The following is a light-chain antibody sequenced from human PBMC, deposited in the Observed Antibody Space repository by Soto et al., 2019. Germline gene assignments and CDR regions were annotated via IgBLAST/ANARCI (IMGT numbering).Light chain of an antibody. CDR1: SSDVGGYNY. Sequence: QSVLTQPASVSGSPGQSITISCTGTSSDVGGYNYVSWYQQHPAKAPKLMIYEVNNRPSGVSNRFSGSKSGNTASLTISGLQAEDEAEYYCSSFTSSSTYVFGAGTKLTVL. J-gene: IGLJ1*01. CDR3: SSFTSSSTYV. V-gene: IGLV2-14*01. CDR2: EVN.